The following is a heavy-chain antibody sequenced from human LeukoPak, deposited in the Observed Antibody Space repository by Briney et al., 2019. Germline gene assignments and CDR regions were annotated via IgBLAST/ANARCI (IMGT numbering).Heavy chain of an antibody. CDR3: ASGGLGARKYYSDPFHY. V-gene: IGHV3-53*01. Sequence: GGSLRLSCAASGFTVSSNYMSWVRQAPGKGLEWVSIIYSAGSTYYADSVRGRFTISRDSSKNTVCLQMNSLRAEDTAVYYCASGGLGARKYYSDPFHYRGQGTVVTVSS. CDR1: GFTVSSNY. CDR2: IYSAGST. J-gene: IGHJ4*02. D-gene: IGHD3-10*01.